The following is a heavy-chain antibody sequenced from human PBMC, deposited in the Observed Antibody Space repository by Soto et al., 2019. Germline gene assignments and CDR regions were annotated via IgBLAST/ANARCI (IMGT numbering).Heavy chain of an antibody. Sequence: QVQLVQSGAEVKKPGSSVKVSCKASGGTFSNYPISWVRQAPGQGLEWMGGIIPIFGTVNYAQKFQGRVTMTADESTSTADMELSSLRSEDTAVYYCARGNHRWLQLWYFGLWGRGTLVTVSS. CDR2: IIPIFGTV. J-gene: IGHJ2*01. CDR3: ARGNHRWLQLWYFGL. CDR1: GGTFSNYP. D-gene: IGHD5-12*01. V-gene: IGHV1-69*12.